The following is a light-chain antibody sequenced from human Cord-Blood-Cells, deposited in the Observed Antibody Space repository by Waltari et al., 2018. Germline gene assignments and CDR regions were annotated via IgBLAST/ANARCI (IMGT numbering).Light chain of an antibody. J-gene: IGKJ2*01. CDR1: QSVSSN. CDR3: QQYNNWHT. V-gene: IGKV3-15*01. CDR2: GAS. Sequence: EIVMTQSPATLSVSPGERATLSCRASQSVSSNLAWYQQKPGQAPRLLIYGASTRATGIPARFIGSGSGTEFTLTISSLQSEDFAVYYCQQYNNWHTFGQGTKLEIK.